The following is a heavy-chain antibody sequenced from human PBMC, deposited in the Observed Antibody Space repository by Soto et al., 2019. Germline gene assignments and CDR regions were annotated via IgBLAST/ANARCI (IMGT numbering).Heavy chain of an antibody. CDR1: GGTFSSYA. D-gene: IGHD2-15*01. J-gene: IGHJ4*02. V-gene: IGHV1-69*13. Sequence: SVKVSCKAYGGTFSSYAISWVRQAPGQGLAWMGGIIPIFGAANYTQKFHGRVTITADESTSTAYMELSSLRSEDTAVYYCARGSSGALDYWGQGTLVTVSS. CDR3: ARGSSGALDY. CDR2: IIPIFGAA.